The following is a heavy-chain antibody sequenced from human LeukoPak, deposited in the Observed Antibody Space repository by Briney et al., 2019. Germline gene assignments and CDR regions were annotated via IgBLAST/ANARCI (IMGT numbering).Heavy chain of an antibody. CDR3: ARGLRGYYDSSGYSSWFDP. V-gene: IGHV1-69*13. CDR2: IIPIFGTA. Sequence: SVKVSCKASGGTFSSYAISWVRQAPGQGLEWMGGIIPIFGTANYAQKFQGRVTITADESTSTAYMELSSLRSEDTAVYYCARGLRGYYDSSGYSSWFDPWGQGTLVTVSS. CDR1: GGTFSSYA. J-gene: IGHJ5*02. D-gene: IGHD3-22*01.